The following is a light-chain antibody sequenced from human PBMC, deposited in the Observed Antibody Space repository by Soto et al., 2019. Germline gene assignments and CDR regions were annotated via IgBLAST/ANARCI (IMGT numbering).Light chain of an antibody. CDR2: DAS. CDR1: QSISQS. Sequence: EIVMTHSPATLSVSPGERATLSCRASQSISQSLAWYQQRPGQSPRLLIYDASRRATGIPDRFTGSGFGTDFTLTISRLAPEDLAVYYCQQYGGSPRTFGQGTKVDIK. V-gene: IGKV3-20*01. J-gene: IGKJ1*01. CDR3: QQYGGSPRT.